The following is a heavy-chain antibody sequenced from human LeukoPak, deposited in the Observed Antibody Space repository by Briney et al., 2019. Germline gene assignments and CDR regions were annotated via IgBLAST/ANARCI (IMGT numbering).Heavy chain of an antibody. CDR3: ARGPLYCDILTGYSAFDY. V-gene: IGHV1-69*13. Sequence: GASVKVSCKASGGTFSSYAISWVRQAPGQGLEWMGGIIPIFGTANYAQKFQGRGTVTAHESTSTAYMELSSLRSEDTAVYYCARGPLYCDILTGYSAFDYWGQGTLLAVSS. D-gene: IGHD3-9*01. CDR1: GGTFSSYA. CDR2: IIPIFGTA. J-gene: IGHJ4*02.